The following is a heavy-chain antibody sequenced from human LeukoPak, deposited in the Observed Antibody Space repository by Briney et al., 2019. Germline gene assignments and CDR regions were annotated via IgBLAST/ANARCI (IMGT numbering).Heavy chain of an antibody. Sequence: ASVKVSCKASRGTFSSYAIIWVRQAPGQGLEWMGGIIPIFGTANYAQKFQGRVTITADESTSTAYMELSSLRSEDTAVYYCARATYCSGGSCYFDYWGQGTLVTVSS. V-gene: IGHV1-69*13. D-gene: IGHD2-15*01. CDR3: ARATYCSGGSCYFDY. CDR2: IIPIFGTA. CDR1: RGTFSSYA. J-gene: IGHJ4*02.